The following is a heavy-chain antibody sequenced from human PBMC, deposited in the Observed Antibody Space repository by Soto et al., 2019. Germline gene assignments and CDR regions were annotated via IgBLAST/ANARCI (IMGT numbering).Heavy chain of an antibody. Sequence: QVQLVQSGAQLKKPGASVKVSCKASGYSFSNYYIHWVRQAPGQGLEWLGIFNPSGGTVTYAQNLRGSVTMTSDTATSTVYLDLSGLRSEDTAVYYCARVRDEYGDYDFDSWGQGTPVSVSS. J-gene: IGHJ4*02. CDR3: ARVRDEYGDYDFDS. D-gene: IGHD4-17*01. CDR2: FNPSGGTV. CDR1: GYSFSNYY. V-gene: IGHV1-46*04.